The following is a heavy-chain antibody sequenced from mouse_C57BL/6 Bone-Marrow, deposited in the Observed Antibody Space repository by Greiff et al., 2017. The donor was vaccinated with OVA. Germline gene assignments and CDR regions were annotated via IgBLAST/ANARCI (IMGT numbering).Heavy chain of an antibody. CDR3: ARELRFYYFDY. V-gene: IGHV3-1*01. D-gene: IGHD1-1*01. CDR1: CYSITSGYD. CDR2: ISYSGST. J-gene: IGHJ2*01. Sequence: VQLQQSGPGMVKPSQSLSLTCTVTCYSITSGYDWHWIRHFPGNKLEWMGYISYSGSTNYNPSLKSRISITHDTSKNHFFLKLNSVTTEDTATYYCARELRFYYFDYWGQGTTLTVSS.